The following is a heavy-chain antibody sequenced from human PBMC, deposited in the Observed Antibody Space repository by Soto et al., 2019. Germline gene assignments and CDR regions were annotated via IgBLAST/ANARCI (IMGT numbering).Heavy chain of an antibody. D-gene: IGHD1-7*01. CDR2: IYYIGAY. J-gene: IGHJ5*02. CDR3: ARTPETRDWLDP. V-gene: IGHV4-59*02. Sequence: SETLSLTCSVSGASVSSYYWSWVRQPPGKGLEWIGYIYYIGAYNYNPSLKSRVTISVDASKNQFSLKLTSVTAADTAVYYCARTPETRDWLDPWGQGTLVTVSS. CDR1: GASVSSYY.